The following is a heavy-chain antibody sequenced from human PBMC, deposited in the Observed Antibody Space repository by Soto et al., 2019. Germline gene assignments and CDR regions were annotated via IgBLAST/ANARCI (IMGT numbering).Heavy chain of an antibody. D-gene: IGHD1-26*01. J-gene: IGHJ4*02. CDR1: GDSVSSKSAA. CDR3: ARALAGSYDY. CDR2: TYFRSKWST. V-gene: IGHV6-1*01. Sequence: SQTIPLTCAISGDSVSSKSAAWNWIRQPPSRGLEWLGRTYFRSKWSTDYAVSLKGRITVNPDTSKNQFSLQLNSVTPEDTAINYCARALAGSYDYWGQGTLVTVSS.